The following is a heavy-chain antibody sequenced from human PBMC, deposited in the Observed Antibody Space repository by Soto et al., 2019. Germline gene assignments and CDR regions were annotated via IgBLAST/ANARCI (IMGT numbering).Heavy chain of an antibody. CDR3: AREYDFWSGYYLNYYGMDV. J-gene: IGHJ6*02. CDR2: IKSKTDGGST. V-gene: IGHV3-15*07. D-gene: IGHD3-3*01. Sequence: GGSLRLSCAASGFTFSNAWMNWVRQAPGKGLEWVGRIKSKTDGGSTYYADSVKGRFTISRDNSKDTLYLQMNSLRAEDTAVYYCAREYDFWSGYYLNYYGMDVWGQGTTVTVSS. CDR1: GFTFSNAW.